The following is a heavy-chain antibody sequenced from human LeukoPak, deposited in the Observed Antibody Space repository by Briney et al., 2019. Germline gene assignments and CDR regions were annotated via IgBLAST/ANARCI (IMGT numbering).Heavy chain of an antibody. J-gene: IGHJ3*02. CDR2: IYSGGST. Sequence: GRSLRLSCAASGFTFDDYAMHWVRQAPGKGLEWVSVIYSGGSTYYADSVKGRFTISRDNSKNTLYLQMNSLRAEDTAVYYCARDSGDIWGQGTMVTVSS. V-gene: IGHV3-53*01. CDR3: ARDSGDI. CDR1: GFTFDDYA. D-gene: IGHD3-10*01.